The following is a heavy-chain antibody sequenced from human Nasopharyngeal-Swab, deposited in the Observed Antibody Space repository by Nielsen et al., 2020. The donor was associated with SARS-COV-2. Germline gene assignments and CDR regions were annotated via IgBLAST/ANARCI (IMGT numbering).Heavy chain of an antibody. J-gene: IGHJ3*02. CDR2: LIENGVDT. CDR1: GFTFSSHA. D-gene: IGHD6-6*01. CDR3: AKSSDI. V-gene: IGHV3-23*01. Sequence: GESLKISCVASGFTFSSHAMSWVRQAPGKGLEWVSGLIENGVDTYYAESVKGRFTVSRDNSKNTLYLQMNSLRAEDTAVYYCAKSSDIWGQGTMVTVSS.